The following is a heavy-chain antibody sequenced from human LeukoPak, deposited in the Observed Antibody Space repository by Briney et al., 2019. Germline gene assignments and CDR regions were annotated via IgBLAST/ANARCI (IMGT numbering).Heavy chain of an antibody. V-gene: IGHV4-39*02. D-gene: IGHD6-13*01. CDR1: GGSISSSSYY. CDR3: ARERAAAGYFDY. Sequence: SETLSLTCTVSGGSISSSSYYWGWIRQPPGKGLEWIGSIYYSGSTYYNPSLKGRVTISVDTSKNQFSLKLSSVTAADTAVYYCARERAAAGYFDYWGQGTLVTVSS. J-gene: IGHJ4*02. CDR2: IYYSGST.